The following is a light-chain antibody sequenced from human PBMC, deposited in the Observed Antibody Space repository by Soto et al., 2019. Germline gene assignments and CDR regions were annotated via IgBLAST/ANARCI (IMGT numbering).Light chain of an antibody. CDR3: QQYNNYSQYT. J-gene: IGKJ2*01. CDR2: DAS. CDR1: QSISTW. Sequence: IQMTQSPSTLSASVGDRVTITCRASQSISTWLAWYQQKPGKAPKVLIYDASSLESGVPSRFSGSGSGTEFTLTITSLQPDDFATYYCQQYNNYSQYTFGQGTKLEIK. V-gene: IGKV1-5*01.